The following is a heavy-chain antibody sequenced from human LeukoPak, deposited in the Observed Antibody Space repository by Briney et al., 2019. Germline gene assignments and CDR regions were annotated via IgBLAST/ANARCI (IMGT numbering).Heavy chain of an antibody. CDR1: GFTISSYA. Sequence: GGSLRLSCAVSGFTISSYAMSWVRQAPGKGLEWVSPISGSGGNTYYADSVKGRFTISRDNSKNTVYLQMNSLRVDDTAVYYCAKMGRSGHSYYFDYWGQGTLVTVSS. D-gene: IGHD5-24*01. J-gene: IGHJ4*02. V-gene: IGHV3-23*01. CDR3: AKMGRSGHSYYFDY. CDR2: ISGSGGNT.